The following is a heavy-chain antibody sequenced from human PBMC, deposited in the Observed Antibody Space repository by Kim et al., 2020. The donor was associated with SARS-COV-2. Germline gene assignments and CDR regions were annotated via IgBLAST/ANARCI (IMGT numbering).Heavy chain of an antibody. V-gene: IGHV3-23*01. Sequence: GGSLRLSCAASGCTFSSYAMTWVRQAPGKGLEWVTGISASGGSTYYPDSVKGRFTISRDNSKNTLYLQMNSLRAEDTAVYYCAQSSAYYYYYGMDDWGQGTTVPVSS. D-gene: IGHD3-10*01. J-gene: IGHJ6*02. CDR2: ISASGGST. CDR3: AQSSAYYYYYGMDD. CDR1: GCTFSSYA.